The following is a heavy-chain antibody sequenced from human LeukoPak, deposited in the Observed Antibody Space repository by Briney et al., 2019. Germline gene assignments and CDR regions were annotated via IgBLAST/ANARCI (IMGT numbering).Heavy chain of an antibody. V-gene: IGHV3-23*01. J-gene: IGHJ4*02. Sequence: GGSLRLSCAASGFTFSSYAMSWVRQAPGKGLQWVSTISNSDGNTYYADSVKGRFTISRDNSKNTLYLQMNSLRAEDTAVYYCARMGSATVVTHYDYWGQGTLVTVSS. D-gene: IGHD4-23*01. CDR3: ARMGSATVVTHYDY. CDR2: ISNSDGNT. CDR1: GFTFSSYA.